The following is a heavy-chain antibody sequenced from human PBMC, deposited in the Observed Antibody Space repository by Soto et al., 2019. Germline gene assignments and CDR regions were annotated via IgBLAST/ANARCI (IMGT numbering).Heavy chain of an antibody. V-gene: IGHV3-30*18. CDR2: ISYDGSNK. CDR1: GFTFSSYG. Sequence: QVQLVESGGGVVQPGRSLRLSCAASGFTFSSYGMHWVRQAPGKGQEWVAVISYDGSNKYYADSVKGRFTISRDNSKNTLYLQMNSLRAEDTAVYYCAKDRVDTAMDYWGQGTLVTVSS. CDR3: AKDRVDTAMDY. J-gene: IGHJ4*02. D-gene: IGHD5-18*01.